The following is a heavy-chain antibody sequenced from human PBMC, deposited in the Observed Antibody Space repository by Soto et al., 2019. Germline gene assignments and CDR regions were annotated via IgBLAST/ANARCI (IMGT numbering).Heavy chain of an antibody. CDR2: TSFDGSHE. V-gene: IGHV3-30*18. CDR3: AKSPSKARDYEVLAGYSGYFDS. CDR1: GFIFSDFG. J-gene: IGHJ4*02. D-gene: IGHD3-9*01. Sequence: GGSLRLSCAASGFIFSDFGMSWVRQAPGKGLEWVAVTSFDGSHEYYAASAKGRFTISRDNSKNMLLLQMDNVRAEDTAVYYCAKSPSKARDYEVLAGYSGYFDSWGLGTLVTVSS.